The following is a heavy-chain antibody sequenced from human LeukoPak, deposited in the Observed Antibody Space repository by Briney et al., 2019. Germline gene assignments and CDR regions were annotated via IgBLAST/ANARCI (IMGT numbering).Heavy chain of an antibody. V-gene: IGHV3-23*01. Sequence: PGGSLRLSCAASGFTFSSYAMSWVRQPPGKGLEWVSAISGSGGSTYYADSVKGRFTISRDNSKNTLYLQMNSLRAEDTAVYYCAKGAHSSGYYYSNWFDPWGQGTLVTVSS. J-gene: IGHJ5*02. CDR3: AKGAHSSGYYYSNWFDP. D-gene: IGHD3-22*01. CDR2: ISGSGGST. CDR1: GFTFSSYA.